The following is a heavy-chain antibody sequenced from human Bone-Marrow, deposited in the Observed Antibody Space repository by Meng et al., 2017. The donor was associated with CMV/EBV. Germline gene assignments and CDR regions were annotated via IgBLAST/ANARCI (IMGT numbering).Heavy chain of an antibody. V-gene: IGHV4-59*08. Sequence: SETLSLTCTVSGGAISTYYWSWIRQPPGKGLEWIGYIYYSGYTYYSPSLKSRVTISIDTSKSQFSLKLSSVTAADTAVYYCARGVVVPAAGNWFDPWGQGTLVTVSS. CDR2: IYYSGYT. J-gene: IGHJ5*02. CDR1: GGAISTYY. D-gene: IGHD2-2*01. CDR3: ARGVVVPAAGNWFDP.